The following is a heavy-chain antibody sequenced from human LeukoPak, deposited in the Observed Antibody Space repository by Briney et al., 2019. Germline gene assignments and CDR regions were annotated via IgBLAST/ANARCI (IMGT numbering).Heavy chain of an antibody. D-gene: IGHD2-21*02. CDR3: AKEGNVAVTTYDY. Sequence: GGSLRLSCAASGFTFSTYGMAWVRQTQGKGLGWVSSITTSGGGTYYADSVKGRFTISRDNSKNTLYLQMNSLRAEDTAVYYCAKEGNVAVTTYDYWGQGTLVTVSS. V-gene: IGHV3-23*01. CDR2: ITTSGGGT. CDR1: GFTFSTYG. J-gene: IGHJ4*02.